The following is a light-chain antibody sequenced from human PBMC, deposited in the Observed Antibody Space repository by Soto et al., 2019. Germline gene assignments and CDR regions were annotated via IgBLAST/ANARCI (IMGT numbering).Light chain of an antibody. Sequence: QSALTQPRSVSGSPGQSVTISCTGTSSDVGGYNYVSWYQHHPDKAPKLIIYEVYKRPSGVPDRFSGSKSGNTASLTVSGLQAEDEAEYYCSSYAASDSFVVFGGGTKLTVL. V-gene: IGLV2-8*01. CDR2: EVY. J-gene: IGLJ2*01. CDR3: SSYAASDSFVV. CDR1: SSDVGGYNY.